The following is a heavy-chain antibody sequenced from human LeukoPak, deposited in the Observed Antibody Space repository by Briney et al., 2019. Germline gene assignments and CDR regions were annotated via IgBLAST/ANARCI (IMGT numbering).Heavy chain of an antibody. CDR1: GFTFSSYW. V-gene: IGHV3-7*04. J-gene: IGHJ4*02. CDR2: IKQDGSEK. Sequence: GGSLRLSCAASGFTFSSYWMSWVRQAPGKGLEWVANIKQDGSEKYYVDSVKGRFTISRDNAKNSLYLQMNSLRAEDTAVYYCAKDYVSGDGYWDFDYWGQGTLVTVSS. CDR3: AKDYVSGDGYWDFDY. D-gene: IGHD5-24*01.